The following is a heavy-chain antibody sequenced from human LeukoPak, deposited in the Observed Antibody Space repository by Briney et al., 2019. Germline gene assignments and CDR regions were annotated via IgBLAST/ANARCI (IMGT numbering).Heavy chain of an antibody. D-gene: IGHD3-10*01. V-gene: IGHV3-23*01. Sequence: GGSLRLSCAASGFIFTNYAMSWARQAPGEGLEWVSAISASGGGTFYADSVRGRFTISRDNSKNTLYLQMNTLRAEDTAVYYCAKGYASGTYFLDSWGQGTLVTVSS. CDR3: AKGYASGTYFLDS. CDR1: GFIFTNYA. CDR2: ISASGGGT. J-gene: IGHJ4*02.